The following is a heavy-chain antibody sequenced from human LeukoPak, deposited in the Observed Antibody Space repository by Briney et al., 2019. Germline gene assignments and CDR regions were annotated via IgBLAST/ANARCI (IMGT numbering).Heavy chain of an antibody. CDR1: GFTFSSYS. CDR2: ISSSSYI. D-gene: IGHD6-13*01. Sequence: PGGSLRLSCAASGFTFSSYSMNWVRQAPGKGLEWVSSISSSSYIYYADSVKGRFTISRDNAKNSLYLQMNSLRAEDTAVYYCAREKRVGYSSSWPYAFDIWGQGTMVTVSS. V-gene: IGHV3-21*01. J-gene: IGHJ3*02. CDR3: AREKRVGYSSSWPYAFDI.